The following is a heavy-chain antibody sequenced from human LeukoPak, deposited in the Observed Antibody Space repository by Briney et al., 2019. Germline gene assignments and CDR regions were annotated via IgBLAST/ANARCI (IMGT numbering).Heavy chain of an antibody. CDR3: ATTQSFDY. CDR2: IKQDGSEK. V-gene: IGHV3-7*01. J-gene: IGHJ4*02. CDR1: GFTFSNYW. Sequence: PAGSLRLSCAASGFTFSNYWMSWVRQAPGKGLEWVANIKQDGSEKYYVDSVKGRFTVSRDNAKSSLYLQMNSLRVEDTAVYYCATTQSFDYWGQGTLVTVSS.